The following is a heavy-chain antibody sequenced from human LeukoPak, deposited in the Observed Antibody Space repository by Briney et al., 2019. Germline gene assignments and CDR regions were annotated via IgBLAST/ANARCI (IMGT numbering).Heavy chain of an antibody. CDR3: ARVGGVGYSYTNWFDP. CDR2: IYSGGST. CDR1: GFTVSSNY. D-gene: IGHD5-18*01. J-gene: IGHJ5*02. V-gene: IGHV3-53*01. Sequence: GGSLRLSCAASGFTVSSNYMSWVRQAPGKGLEWVSVIYSGGSTYYADSVKGRFTISRDNSKNTLYLQMNSLRAEDTAVYYCARVGGVGYSYTNWFDPWGQGTLVTVSS.